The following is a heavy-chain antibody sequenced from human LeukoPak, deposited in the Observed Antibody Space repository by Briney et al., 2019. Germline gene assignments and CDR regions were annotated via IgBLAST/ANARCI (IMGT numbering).Heavy chain of an antibody. CDR2: IMIGGNT. Sequence: PSQTLSLTCTVSGDSISTGTYYWSWIRQPAGKGLEWIGRIMIGGNTDYNPSLKSRLTISLDTSKNQFSLKLNSMTAADTAVYYCARGGYNYGYIYWGQGTLVTVSS. J-gene: IGHJ4*02. CDR1: GDSISTGTYY. D-gene: IGHD5-18*01. V-gene: IGHV4-61*02. CDR3: ARGGYNYGYIY.